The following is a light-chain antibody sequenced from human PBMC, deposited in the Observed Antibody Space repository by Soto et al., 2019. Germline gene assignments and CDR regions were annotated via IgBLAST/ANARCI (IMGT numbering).Light chain of an antibody. CDR2: GAS. CDR1: QSVSNNY. J-gene: IGKJ1*01. Sequence: EIVLTQSPGTLSLSPGERATLSCRASQSVSNNYLAWYQQKPGQDPRLLIYGASNRATGIPDRFSGSGSGSDFTLTISSLEPQDFAVYYCQQSNKWPTWTFGQGTTVDIK. V-gene: IGKV3D-20*02. CDR3: QQSNKWPTWT.